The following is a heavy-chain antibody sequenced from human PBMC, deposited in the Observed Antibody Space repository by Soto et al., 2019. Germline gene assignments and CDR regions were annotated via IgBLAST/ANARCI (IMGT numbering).Heavy chain of an antibody. J-gene: IGHJ4*02. CDR3: AREEPHPAPLVF. CDR2: ISDDGSNI. Sequence: QVQLVESGGGVVQPGGSLRLSCAAYGFTFSRYPMHWVRQAPGKGLEWVAGISDDGSNIQYADSVKGRFTVSRDDSKSTLYLQMNNLGTEDTAEYFSAREEPHPAPLVFWGQGTLVTVSS. CDR1: GFTFSRYP. V-gene: IGHV3-30-3*01.